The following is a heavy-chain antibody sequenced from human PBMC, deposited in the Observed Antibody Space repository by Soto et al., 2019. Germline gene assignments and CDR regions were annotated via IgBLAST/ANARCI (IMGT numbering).Heavy chain of an antibody. CDR2: TDTDGSRK. V-gene: IGHV3-7*03. CDR1: GISFSTYW. CDR3: GRGPPDGFSANGVDV. D-gene: IGHD4-17*01. Sequence: PGGSLRLSCAASGISFSTYWMYWGRQAPGKGLEWVANTDTDGSRKNYVHSVKGRFIISRDNAKTSLLLQMHSLRVDDTAVYYCGRGPPDGFSANGVDVWGQGTTVTVSS. J-gene: IGHJ6*02.